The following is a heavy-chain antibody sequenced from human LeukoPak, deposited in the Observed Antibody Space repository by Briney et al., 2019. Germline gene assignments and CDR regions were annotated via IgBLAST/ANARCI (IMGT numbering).Heavy chain of an antibody. CDR1: EFTLSSNY. Sequence: GGSLRLSCAASEFTLSSNYMTWVRQAPGKGLEWVSIIYSGGTTYYTDSVKGRFTISRDNSKNTLYLQMNSLRAEDTAVYYCARDRFNGMDVWGQGTTVTVSS. J-gene: IGHJ6*02. V-gene: IGHV3-66*01. CDR3: ARDRFNGMDV. CDR2: IYSGGTT. D-gene: IGHD3-3*01.